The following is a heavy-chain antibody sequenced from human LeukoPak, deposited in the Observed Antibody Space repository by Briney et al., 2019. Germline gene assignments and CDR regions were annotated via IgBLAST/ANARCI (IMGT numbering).Heavy chain of an antibody. J-gene: IGHJ6*03. Sequence: ASVKVSCKASGYTFTSYYMHWVRQAPGQGLEWVGIIDPSGGSTSYAQKFQGRVTMTRDTSTSTVYMELSSLRSEDTALYYCASEAWGRYYYMDVWGKGTTVTVSS. CDR1: GYTFTSYY. V-gene: IGHV1-46*03. D-gene: IGHD7-27*01. CDR2: IDPSGGST. CDR3: ASEAWGRYYYMDV.